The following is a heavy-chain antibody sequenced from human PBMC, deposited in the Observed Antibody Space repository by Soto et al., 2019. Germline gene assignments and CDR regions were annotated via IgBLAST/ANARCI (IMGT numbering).Heavy chain of an antibody. CDR3: ESVPDPTAGHALDI. CDR2: IGSSSSYI. Sequence: EVQLGESGGGLVKPGGSLRLSCAASGFTFSRYNMDWVRQAPGKGLEWVSAIGSSSSYIFYADSVRGRFTTSRDNAKNSLYLQMNSLRAEDRAVYYCESVPDPTAGHALDIWGQGTMVSVSS. D-gene: IGHD6-25*01. CDR1: GFTFSRYN. V-gene: IGHV3-21*01. J-gene: IGHJ3*02.